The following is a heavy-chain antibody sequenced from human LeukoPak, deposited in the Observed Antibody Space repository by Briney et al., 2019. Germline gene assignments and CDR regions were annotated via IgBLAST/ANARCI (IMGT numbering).Heavy chain of an antibody. CDR1: GFTFSSYG. Sequence: GGSLRLSCAASGFTFSSYGMYWVRQAPGKGLEWVAFVRFDGNSKYYAGSVRGRFTISRDNSKNTLYLQVNSLKPEDTAVYYCAKGEFRRGPYYFDYWGQGTLVTVSS. V-gene: IGHV3-30*02. CDR3: AKGEFRRGPYYFDY. CDR2: VRFDGNSK. J-gene: IGHJ4*02. D-gene: IGHD3-10*01.